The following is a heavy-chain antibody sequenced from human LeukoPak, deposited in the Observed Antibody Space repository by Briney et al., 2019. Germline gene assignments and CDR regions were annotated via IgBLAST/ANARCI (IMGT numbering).Heavy chain of an antibody. CDR3: ARDNAQMAARFSFDY. V-gene: IGHV1-18*01. CDR1: GYTFTSYG. D-gene: IGHD6-6*01. Sequence: GASVKVSCKASGYTFTSYGISWVRQAPGQGLEWMGWISAYNGNTNYAQKLQGRVTMTTDTSTSTAYMELRSLRSDDTAVYYCARDNAQMAARFSFDYWGQGTLVTVSS. J-gene: IGHJ4*02. CDR2: ISAYNGNT.